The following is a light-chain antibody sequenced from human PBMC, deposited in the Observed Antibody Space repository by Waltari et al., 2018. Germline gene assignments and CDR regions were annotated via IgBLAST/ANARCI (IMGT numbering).Light chain of an antibody. CDR2: DAF. Sequence: IEMTQSPATLSVSPGERATLSCRASQNVGTKLAWYQQKPGLAPRLLIYDAFTRATGIPASFSGSGSGTEFTLTISSLQSEDLALYHCLQYHYWPPWTFGQGTKVEVK. J-gene: IGKJ1*01. V-gene: IGKV3-15*01. CDR1: QNVGTK. CDR3: LQYHYWPPWT.